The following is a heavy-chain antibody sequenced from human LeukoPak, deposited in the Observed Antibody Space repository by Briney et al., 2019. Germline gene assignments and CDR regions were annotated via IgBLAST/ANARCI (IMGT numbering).Heavy chain of an antibody. D-gene: IGHD3-3*01. J-gene: IGHJ4*02. Sequence: ASVKVSCKVSGYTLTELSMHWVRQAPGKGLEWMGGFDPEDGETIYAQKFQGRVTMTEDTSTDTAYMELSSLRSEGTAVYYCARSYYDFWSGYSNFDYWGQGTLVTVSS. CDR3: ARSYYDFWSGYSNFDY. V-gene: IGHV1-24*01. CDR1: GYTLTELS. CDR2: FDPEDGET.